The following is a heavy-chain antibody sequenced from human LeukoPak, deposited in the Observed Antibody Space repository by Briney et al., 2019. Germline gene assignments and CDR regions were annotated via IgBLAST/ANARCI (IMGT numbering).Heavy chain of an antibody. CDR2: IYHDGST. J-gene: IGHJ4*02. Sequence: ASETLSLTCTVDGGSITTAGYFWSWIRQPPGKGLEWIGYIYHDGSTSYNPSLKSRVTMSVDRSKNKFSLRLNSVTAADTAVYYCARDKLTGIDYWGQGTLVTVSS. V-gene: IGHV4-30-2*01. D-gene: IGHD5-24*01. CDR1: GGSITTAGYF. CDR3: ARDKLTGIDY.